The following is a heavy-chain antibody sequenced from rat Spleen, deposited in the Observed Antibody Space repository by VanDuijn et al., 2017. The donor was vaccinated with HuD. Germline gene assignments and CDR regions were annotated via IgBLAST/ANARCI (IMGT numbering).Heavy chain of an antibody. V-gene: IGHV5-20*01. CDR3: TRDYGGYDYFDY. J-gene: IGHJ2*01. CDR2: ISHDGDST. CDR1: GFTFSHYY. Sequence: EVQLVESGGGLVKPGRSLKLSCGFSGFTFSHYYMAWVRQAPTKGLDWVATISHDGDSTYYRDSVKGRFTISRDNGKGIVYLQMDSLRSEDTATYYCTRDYGGYDYFDYWGQGVMVTVSS. D-gene: IGHD1-11*01.